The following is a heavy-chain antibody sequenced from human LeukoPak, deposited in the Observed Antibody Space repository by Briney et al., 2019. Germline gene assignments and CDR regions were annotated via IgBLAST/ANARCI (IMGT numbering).Heavy chain of an antibody. J-gene: IGHJ6*02. D-gene: IGHD2-2*01. CDR3: ARPLESTHYYYGMDV. CDR2: ISSSGSTI. V-gene: IGHV3-48*03. CDR1: GLTFSSYE. Sequence: GGSLRLSCAASGLTFSSYEMNWVRQAPGKGLEWVSYISSSGSTIYYADSVKGRFTISRDNAKNSLYLQMNSLRAEDTAVYYCARPLESTHYYYGMDVWGQGTTVTVSS.